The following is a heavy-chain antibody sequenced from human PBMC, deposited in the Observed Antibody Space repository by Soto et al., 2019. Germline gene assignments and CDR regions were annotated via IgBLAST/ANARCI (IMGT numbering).Heavy chain of an antibody. D-gene: IGHD3-10*01. CDR3: ARGGALLWFGELFDACDI. Sequence: QVQLVESGGGVVQPGRSLRLSCAASGFTFSSYGMHWVRQAPGKGLEWVAVIWYDGSNKYYADSVKGRFTISRDNSKNTLYLQMNSLRAEDTAVYYCARGGALLWFGELFDACDIWGQGTMVTVSS. J-gene: IGHJ3*02. CDR2: IWYDGSNK. CDR1: GFTFSSYG. V-gene: IGHV3-33*01.